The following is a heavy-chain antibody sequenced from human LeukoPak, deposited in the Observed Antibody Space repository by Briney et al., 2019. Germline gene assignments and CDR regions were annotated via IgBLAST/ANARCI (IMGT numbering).Heavy chain of an antibody. CDR3: ARDLDY. V-gene: IGHV3-48*01. Sequence: GGSLRLSCAASGFTFSSYSMNWVRQAPGKGLEWVSYISSSSSTIYYADSVKGRFTISRDNAKNSLYLQMNRLRAEDTAVYYCARDLDYWGQGTLVTVSS. J-gene: IGHJ4*02. CDR1: GFTFSSYS. CDR2: ISSSSSTI.